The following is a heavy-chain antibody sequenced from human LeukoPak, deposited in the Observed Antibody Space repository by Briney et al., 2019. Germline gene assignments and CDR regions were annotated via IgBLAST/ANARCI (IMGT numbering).Heavy chain of an antibody. CDR1: GYTFTSYG. Sequence: ASVKVSCKASGYTFTSYGISWVRQAPGQGLEWMGWISAYNGNTNYAQKFQGRATMTRDTSISTAYMELSRLRSDDTAVYYCARERNGTYSSDYYFDYWGQGTLVTVSS. J-gene: IGHJ4*02. V-gene: IGHV1-18*01. CDR3: ARERNGTYSSDYYFDY. CDR2: ISAYNGNT. D-gene: IGHD2-15*01.